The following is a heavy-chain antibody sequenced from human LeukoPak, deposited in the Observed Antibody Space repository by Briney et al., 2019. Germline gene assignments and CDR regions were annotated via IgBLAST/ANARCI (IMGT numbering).Heavy chain of an antibody. CDR2: IIPIFDTA. CDR3: ARARSPSSGYLLRDHNWFDP. J-gene: IGHJ5*02. CDR1: GGTFNSYA. D-gene: IGHD3-22*01. V-gene: IGHV1-69*05. Sequence: SVKVSCKASGGTFNSYAISWVRQAPGQGLEWMGGIIPIFDTANYAQKVQGRVTITTDESTTTAYMELSSLRSEDTAVYYCARARSPSSGYLLRDHNWFDPWGQGTLVTVSS.